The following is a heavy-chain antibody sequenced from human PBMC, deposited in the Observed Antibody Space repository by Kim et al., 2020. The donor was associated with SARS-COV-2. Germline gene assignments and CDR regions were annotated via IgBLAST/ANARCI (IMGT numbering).Heavy chain of an antibody. Sequence: GGSLRLSCAASGFTFSSYGMHWVRQAPGKGLEWVAVISYDGSNKYYADSVKGRFTISRDNSKNTLYLQMNSLRAEDTAVYYCAKDTAGSGAAGTYWGQGTLVTVSS. CDR3: AKDTAGSGAAGTY. J-gene: IGHJ4*02. V-gene: IGHV3-30*18. D-gene: IGHD6-13*01. CDR2: ISYDGSNK. CDR1: GFTFSSYG.